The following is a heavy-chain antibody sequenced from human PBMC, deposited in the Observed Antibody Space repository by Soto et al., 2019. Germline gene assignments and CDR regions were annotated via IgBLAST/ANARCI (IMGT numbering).Heavy chain of an antibody. CDR3: AKDKSTNSRSYHALDV. Sequence: QVQLVESGGGVVQPGESLRLSCAASEFTFSSYAMHWVRQAPGKGLEWVAVVSNDGSNKYYADYVKGRFTISRDNSKNTLNLQMNSLRAEDTAVYYCAKDKSTNSRSYHALDVWGQGTTVTVSS. D-gene: IGHD2-8*01. CDR2: VSNDGSNK. CDR1: EFTFSSYA. J-gene: IGHJ6*02. V-gene: IGHV3-30*18.